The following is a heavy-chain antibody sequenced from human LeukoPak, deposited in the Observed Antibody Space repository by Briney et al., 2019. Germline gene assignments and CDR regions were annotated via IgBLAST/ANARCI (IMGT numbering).Heavy chain of an antibody. D-gene: IGHD6-13*01. Sequence: GRSLRLSCAASGFTFSSYGMHWVRQAPGKGLEWVAVMSYDGSNEFYADSVKGRFTSSRDNSKNTLYLQMNSLRAEDTAVYYCAKGGLQQLARIYFYYWGQGTLVTVSS. CDR1: GFTFSSYG. J-gene: IGHJ4*02. CDR3: AKGGLQQLARIYFYY. V-gene: IGHV3-30*18. CDR2: MSYDGSNE.